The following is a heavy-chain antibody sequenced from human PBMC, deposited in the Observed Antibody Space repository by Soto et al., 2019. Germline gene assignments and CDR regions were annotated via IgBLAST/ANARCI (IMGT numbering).Heavy chain of an antibody. V-gene: IGHV1-2*04. J-gene: IGHJ5*02. CDR1: GYTFTGYY. CDR2: INPNSGGT. D-gene: IGHD6-6*01. Sequence: APVKVSCKASGYTFTGYYMHWVRQAPGQGLEWMGWINPNSGGTNYAQKFQGWVTMTRDTSISTAYMELSRLRSDDTAVYYCTRGGGSSMQGWFDPWGQGALVTVSS. CDR3: TRGGGSSMQGWFDP.